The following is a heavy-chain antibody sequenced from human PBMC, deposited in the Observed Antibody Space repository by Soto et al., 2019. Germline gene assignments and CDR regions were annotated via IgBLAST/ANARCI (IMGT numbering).Heavy chain of an antibody. CDR1: GYTFTNYG. Sequence: ASVKVSCKTSGYTFTNYGVSWVRQAPGQGLEWMGWISGYNGNTKYAQNVQGRVTMATDTTTSTAYMELTSLRSDDTAVYYCAREYCSSTSCAPPSYWGQGTLVTVSS. J-gene: IGHJ4*02. D-gene: IGHD2-2*01. CDR2: ISGYNGNT. CDR3: AREYCSSTSCAPPSY. V-gene: IGHV1-18*01.